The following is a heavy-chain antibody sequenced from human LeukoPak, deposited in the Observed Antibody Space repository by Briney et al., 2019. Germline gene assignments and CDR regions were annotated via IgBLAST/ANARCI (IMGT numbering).Heavy chain of an antibody. D-gene: IGHD5-12*01. CDR2: INPNSGGT. CDR1: GYTLTGYY. J-gene: IGHJ4*02. Sequence: ASVKVSCKASGYTLTGYYMHWVRQAPGQGLEWMGWINPNSGGTNYAQKFQGRVTMTRDTSISTAYMELSRLRSDDTAVYYCARMNGGYDFGLLDYWGQGTLVTVSS. CDR3: ARMNGGYDFGLLDY. V-gene: IGHV1-2*02.